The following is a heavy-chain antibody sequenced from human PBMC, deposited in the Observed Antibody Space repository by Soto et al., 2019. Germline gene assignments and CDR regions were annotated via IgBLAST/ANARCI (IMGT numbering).Heavy chain of an antibody. D-gene: IGHD2-15*01. J-gene: IGHJ4*02. V-gene: IGHV3-21*01. Sequence: PGGSLRLSCAASGFTFSSYSINWVRQAPGTGLEWISSISSSSVYISYADSLKGRLTIYRDNARNSLYLQMKSLRAEDTAVYYWARDGGWDYWGQGTLVTVSS. CDR2: ISSSSVYI. CDR3: ARDGGWDY. CDR1: GFTFSSYS.